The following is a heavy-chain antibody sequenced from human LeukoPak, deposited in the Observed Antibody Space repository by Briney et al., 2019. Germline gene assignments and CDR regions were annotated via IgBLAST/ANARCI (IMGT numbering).Heavy chain of an antibody. V-gene: IGHV3-23*01. D-gene: IGHD1-26*01. J-gene: IGHJ4*02. Sequence: GGSLRLSCAASGFTFSSYAMSWVRQAPGKGLEWVSAISGSGGSTYYADSVKGRFTISRDNSKNTLYLQMNSLRAEDTAVYCCAKENAGIVGAIQGSYWGQGTLVTVSS. CDR2: ISGSGGST. CDR3: AKENAGIVGAIQGSY. CDR1: GFTFSSYA.